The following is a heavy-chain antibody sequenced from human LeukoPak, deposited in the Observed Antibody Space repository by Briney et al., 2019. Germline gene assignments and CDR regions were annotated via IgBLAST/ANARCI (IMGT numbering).Heavy chain of an antibody. J-gene: IGHJ4*02. Sequence: ASVKVSCKVSGYTLTELSMHWVRQAPGKGLEWMGGFDPEDGETIYAQKFQGRVTMTEDTSTDTAYMELSSLRSEDTDVYYCATGWAYYDSSGYYCWGQGTLVTVSS. CDR1: GYTLTELS. D-gene: IGHD3-22*01. CDR3: ATGWAYYDSSGYYC. V-gene: IGHV1-24*01. CDR2: FDPEDGET.